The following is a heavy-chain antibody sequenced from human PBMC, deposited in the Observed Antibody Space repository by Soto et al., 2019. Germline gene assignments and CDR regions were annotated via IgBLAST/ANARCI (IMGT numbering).Heavy chain of an antibody. Sequence: QVQLVQSGAEVKKPGSSVKVSCKASGGTFSSYAISWVRQAPGQGLEWMGGLIPIFRTANYAQKFQGRGTITADQATSPAYMELSSLRSADTAVYYCARNGLGYCSRTSCPTPRYYYYYGMDVWCQGTTVTVSS. J-gene: IGHJ6*02. CDR2: LIPIFRTA. CDR1: GGTFSSYA. V-gene: IGHV1-69*01. CDR3: ARNGLGYCSRTSCPTPRYYYYYGMDV. D-gene: IGHD2-2*01.